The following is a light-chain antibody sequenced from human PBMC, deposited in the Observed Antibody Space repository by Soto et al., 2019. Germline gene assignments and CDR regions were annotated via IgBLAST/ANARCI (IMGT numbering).Light chain of an antibody. J-gene: IGLJ1*01. CDR3: CSYAGSYIQYV. CDR2: DVI. CDR1: SSDVGNYDY. V-gene: IGLV2-11*01. Sequence: QPALTQPRSVSGSPGQSVTLSCTGTSSDVGNYDYVSWYQQHPGMAPKLIIYDVIKRPSGVPDRFSGSKSGNTASLTISGLQAEDEADYYCCSYAGSYIQYVFGTGTKVT.